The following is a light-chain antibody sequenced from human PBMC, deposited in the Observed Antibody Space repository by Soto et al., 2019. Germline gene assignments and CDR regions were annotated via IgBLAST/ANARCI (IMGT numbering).Light chain of an antibody. CDR3: SSYTSSSTGV. V-gene: IGLV2-14*01. J-gene: IGLJ3*02. CDR2: EVS. CDR1: SNDVGAYNY. Sequence: QSALTQPASVSGSPGQSITISCTGTSNDVGAYNYVSWYQQHPGKAPKLMIYEVSNRPSGVSNRFSGSKSGNTASLTISGLHAEDEADYYCSSYTSSSTGVFGGGTQLTVL.